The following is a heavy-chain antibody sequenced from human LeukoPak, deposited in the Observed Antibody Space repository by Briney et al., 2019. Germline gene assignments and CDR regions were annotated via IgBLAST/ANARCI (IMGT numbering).Heavy chain of an antibody. CDR3: ARVGACGGDCYADFDY. CDR1: GFGFSFYS. CDR2: ISSDSSSI. V-gene: IGHV3-48*02. J-gene: IGHJ4*02. D-gene: IGHD2-21*02. Sequence: GGSLRLSCVASGFGFSFYSMNWVRQAPGKGLEWLSYISSDSSSIYDAESVKGRFTVSRDNGKNSLYLQMNSLRDEDTAVYYCARVGACGGDCYADFDYWGQGTLVTVSS.